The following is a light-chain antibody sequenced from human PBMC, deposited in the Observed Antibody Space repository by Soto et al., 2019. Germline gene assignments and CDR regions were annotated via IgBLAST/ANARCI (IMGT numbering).Light chain of an antibody. V-gene: IGKV1-5*01. CDR1: QSINTW. J-gene: IGKJ1*01. CDR2: DST. Sequence: DIKMTQSPSTLSASVGDRVTITCRASQSINTWLAWYQQKPGKVPNLLIYDSTNLESGVPSRFSGSGSGTEFTLTISSLQPDDFATYYCQQYNSDSWTFGQGTKVDI. CDR3: QQYNSDSWT.